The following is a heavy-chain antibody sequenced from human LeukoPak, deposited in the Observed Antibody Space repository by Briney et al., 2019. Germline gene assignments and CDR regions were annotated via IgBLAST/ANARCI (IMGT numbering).Heavy chain of an antibody. V-gene: IGHV4-39*01. CDR3: ARRQYLGYCSGGSCYSGRYDY. CDR1: GGSISSSSYY. D-gene: IGHD2-15*01. J-gene: IGHJ4*02. Sequence: SETLSLTCTVSGGSISSSSYYWGWIRQPPVEGLEWIGSIYYSGSTYYNPSLKSRVTISVDTSKNRFSLKLSSVTAADTAVYYCARRQYLGYCSGGSCYSGRYDYWGQGTLVTVSS. CDR2: IYYSGST.